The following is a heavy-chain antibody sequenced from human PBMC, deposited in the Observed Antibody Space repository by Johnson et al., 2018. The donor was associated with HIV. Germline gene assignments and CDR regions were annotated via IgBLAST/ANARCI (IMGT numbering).Heavy chain of an antibody. CDR1: GFTFSGSA. CDR3: ARGYSGSDDAFDI. J-gene: IGHJ3*02. V-gene: IGHV3-73*02. D-gene: IGHD1-26*01. CDR2: IRSKANSYAT. Sequence: LVESGGGLVQPGGSLKLSCAASGFTFSGSAMHWVRQASGKGLEWVGRIRSKANSYATAYAASVKGRFTISRDDSKNTAYLQMNSLKTEDTAVYYCARGYSGSDDAFDIWGQGTMVTVSS.